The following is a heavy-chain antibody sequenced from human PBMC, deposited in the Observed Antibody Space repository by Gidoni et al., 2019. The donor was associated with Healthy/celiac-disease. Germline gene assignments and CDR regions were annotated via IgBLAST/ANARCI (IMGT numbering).Heavy chain of an antibody. Sequence: QVQLQESGPGLVKPSETLSLTCTVSGGSISSYYWSWIRQPPGKGLEWIGYIYYSGSTNYNPSLKSRVTISVDTSKNQFSLKLSSVTAADTAVYYCARERDSSGWYGPLIDYWGQGTLVTVSS. CDR3: ARERDSSGWYGPLIDY. D-gene: IGHD6-19*01. CDR1: GGSISSYY. CDR2: IYYSGST. V-gene: IGHV4-59*01. J-gene: IGHJ4*02.